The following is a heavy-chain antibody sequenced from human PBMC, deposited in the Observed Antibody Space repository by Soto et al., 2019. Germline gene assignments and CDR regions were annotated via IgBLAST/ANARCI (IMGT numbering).Heavy chain of an antibody. D-gene: IGHD2-2*01. CDR1: GYTFTGYY. V-gene: IGHV1-2*04. CDR3: ARGCSSTSCYLWFDP. CDR2: INPNSGGT. Sequence: GASVKVSCKASGYTFTGYYMHWVRQAPGQGLEWMGWINPNSGGTNYAQKFQGWVTMTRDTSISTAYMELSRLRSDDTAVYYCARGCSSTSCYLWFDPWGQGTLVTVSS. J-gene: IGHJ5*02.